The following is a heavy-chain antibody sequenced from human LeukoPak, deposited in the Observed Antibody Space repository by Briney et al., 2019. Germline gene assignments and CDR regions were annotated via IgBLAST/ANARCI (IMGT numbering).Heavy chain of an antibody. J-gene: IGHJ4*02. Sequence: GGSLRLSCAASGFTFSAYWMSWVRQAPGKGLEWVANIKQDGSEKYYVDSAKGRFTISRDNAKNSLYLQMNSLRAEDTAVYYCARKWELLYYFDYWGQGTLVTVSS. CDR2: IKQDGSEK. D-gene: IGHD1-26*01. V-gene: IGHV3-7*01. CDR1: GFTFSAYW. CDR3: ARKWELLYYFDY.